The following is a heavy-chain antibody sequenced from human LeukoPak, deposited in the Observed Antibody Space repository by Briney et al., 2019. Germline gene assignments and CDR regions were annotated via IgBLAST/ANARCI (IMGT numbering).Heavy chain of an antibody. J-gene: IGHJ4*02. D-gene: IGHD3-3*01. V-gene: IGHV3-30-3*01. CDR3: ARDGNGYYFDW. Sequence: GGSLRLSCAASGFTFSSYIIHWVRQAPGKGLEWVAVISYDGSNKYYADSVKGRFTISRDNSKNTLYLQMNSLRVEDTAVYYCARDGNGYYFDWWGQGTLVTVSS. CDR1: GFTFSSYI. CDR2: ISYDGSNK.